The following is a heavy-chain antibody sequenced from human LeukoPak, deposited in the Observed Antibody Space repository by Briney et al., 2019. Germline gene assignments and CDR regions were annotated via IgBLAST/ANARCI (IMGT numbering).Heavy chain of an antibody. D-gene: IGHD6-6*01. J-gene: IGHJ5*02. CDR3: AKLRGLSSSSENNWFDP. Sequence: SGGSLRLSCVASGFTFTSYGMSWVRQAPGKRLEWVSGISGSGDATYYADSVKGRFTISRDNSKNTLYLQMNSLRAEGTAVYYCAKLRGLSSSSENNWFDPWGQGTLVTVSS. CDR1: GFTFTSYG. CDR2: ISGSGDAT. V-gene: IGHV3-23*01.